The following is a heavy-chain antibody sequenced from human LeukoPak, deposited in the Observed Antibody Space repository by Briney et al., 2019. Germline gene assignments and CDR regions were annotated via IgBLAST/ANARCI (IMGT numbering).Heavy chain of an antibody. CDR2: LRGSGANT. CDR1: GGTFSSYA. V-gene: IGHV3-23*01. D-gene: IGHD4-11*01. J-gene: IGHJ4*02. Sequence: ASVKVSCKASGGTFSSYAISWVRQAPGKGLGWVSRLRGSGANTVYADSVKGRFTISRDNSKNTLYLQMNSLRAEDTAVYYCARDHSKPYYFDYWGQGTLVTVSS. CDR3: ARDHSKPYYFDY.